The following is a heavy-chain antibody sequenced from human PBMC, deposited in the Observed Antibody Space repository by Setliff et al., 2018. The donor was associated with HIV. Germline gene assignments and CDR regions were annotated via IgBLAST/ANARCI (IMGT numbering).Heavy chain of an antibody. J-gene: IGHJ4*02. D-gene: IGHD1-20*01. CDR2: INHSGST. CDR3: ARLNNGAHYFHFDY. Sequence: SETLSLTCAVYGGSFSGYYWSWIRQPPGKGLEWIGEINHSGSTNYNPSLKSRVTISVDTSKNQFSLKLSSVTAADTAVYYCARLNNGAHYFHFDYWGQGTLVTVSS. V-gene: IGHV4-34*01. CDR1: GGSFSGYY.